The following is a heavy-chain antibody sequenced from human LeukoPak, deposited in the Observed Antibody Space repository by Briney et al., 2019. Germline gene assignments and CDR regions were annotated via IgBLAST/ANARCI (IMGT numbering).Heavy chain of an antibody. CDR3: ASSGSYRFDY. D-gene: IGHD1-26*01. V-gene: IGHV3-48*02. J-gene: IGHJ4*02. Sequence: PPGRSLRLSCAASGFIFSSYGMHWVRQAPGKGLEWVSHITASGTAMFYADSVKGRFTISRDNAKNSLYLQMNSLRDEDTAVYYCASSGSYRFDYWGQGTLVTVSS. CDR2: ITASGTAM. CDR1: GFIFSSYG.